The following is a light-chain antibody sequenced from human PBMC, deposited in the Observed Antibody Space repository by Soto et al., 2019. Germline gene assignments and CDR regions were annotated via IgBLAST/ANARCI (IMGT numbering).Light chain of an antibody. Sequence: SYELTQPPSVSVSPGQTASITCSGYKLGDKYACWYQQKPGQSPVLVIYQNSKRPSGIPERFSGSNSGNTATLTISGTQAMGEADDYCQALGSSTVVVGGGTKLTVL. J-gene: IGLJ2*01. V-gene: IGLV3-1*01. CDR3: QALGSSTVV. CDR2: QNS. CDR1: KLGDKY.